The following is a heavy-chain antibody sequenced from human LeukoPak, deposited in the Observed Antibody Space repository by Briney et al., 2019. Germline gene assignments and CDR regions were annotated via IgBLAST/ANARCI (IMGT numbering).Heavy chain of an antibody. D-gene: IGHD7-27*01. J-gene: IGHJ6*03. CDR3: ARDGDPYYYYMDV. Sequence: PGGSLRLSCAASGFTFSSYSMNWVCQAPGKGLEWVSYISSSSSTIYYADSVKGRFTISRDNAKNSLYLQMNSLRAEDTAVYYCARDGDPYYYYMDVWGKGTTVTVSS. CDR1: GFTFSSYS. CDR2: ISSSSSTI. V-gene: IGHV3-48*01.